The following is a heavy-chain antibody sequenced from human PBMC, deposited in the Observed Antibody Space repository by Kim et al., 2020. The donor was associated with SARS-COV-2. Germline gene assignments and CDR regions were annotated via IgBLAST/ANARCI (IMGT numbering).Heavy chain of an antibody. Sequence: DPVKGRFTISRDNAKNSLDRQMSSLRAEDTAVYYCARSGYDSSGSSWFDPWGQGTLVTVSS. J-gene: IGHJ5*02. CDR3: ARSGYDSSGSSWFDP. D-gene: IGHD3-22*01. V-gene: IGHV3-11*01.